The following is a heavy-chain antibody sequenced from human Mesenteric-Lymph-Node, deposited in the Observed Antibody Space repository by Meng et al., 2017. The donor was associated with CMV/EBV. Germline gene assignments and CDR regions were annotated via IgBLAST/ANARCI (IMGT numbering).Heavy chain of an antibody. Sequence: TGSGGSISSSSYYWGWIRQPPGKGLEWIGSIYYSGSTYYNPSLKSRVTISVDTSKNQFSLKLSSVTAADTAVYYCASRSFGVVIHDYWGQGTLVTVSS. D-gene: IGHD3-3*01. CDR2: IYYSGST. CDR3: ASRSFGVVIHDY. J-gene: IGHJ4*02. V-gene: IGHV4-39*01. CDR1: GGSISSSSYY.